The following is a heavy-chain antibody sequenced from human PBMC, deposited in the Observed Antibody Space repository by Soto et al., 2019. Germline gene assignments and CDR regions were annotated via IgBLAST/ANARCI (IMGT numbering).Heavy chain of an antibody. CDR1: GGSFSGYY. J-gene: IGHJ5*02. CDR3: ARGLAVDL. CDR2: IDYSGRA. V-gene: IGHV4-34*01. D-gene: IGHD6-19*01. Sequence: SETLSLTCAVPGGSFSGYYWSWIRQSPGKGLEWIGEIDYSGRANYNPSLESRVTMSADTSKKEISLQLRSVSAADTAVYYCARGLAVDLWGQGTLVTVSS.